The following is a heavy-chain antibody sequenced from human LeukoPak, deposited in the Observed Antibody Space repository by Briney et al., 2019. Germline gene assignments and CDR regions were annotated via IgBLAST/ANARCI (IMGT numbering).Heavy chain of an antibody. D-gene: IGHD7-27*01. J-gene: IGHJ5*02. CDR3: ARDMAGGLWGWFDP. V-gene: IGHV1-2*02. CDR1: GYTFTSYA. CDR2: INPNSGGT. Sequence: ASVKVSCKASGYTFTSYAMHWVRQAPGQGLEWMGWINPNSGGTNYAQKFQGRVTMTRDTSISTVHMELSTLRSDDTAVYYCARDMAGGLWGWFDPWGQGTLVTVSS.